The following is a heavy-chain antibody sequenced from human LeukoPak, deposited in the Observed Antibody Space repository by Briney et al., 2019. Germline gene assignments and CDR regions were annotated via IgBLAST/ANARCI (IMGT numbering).Heavy chain of an antibody. CDR1: GFTFTSYV. Sequence: PGGSLRLSCAASGFTFTSYVLSWVRQAPGRGLEWVSSISGIGIDTYYADSVKGRFTISRDNSKNTLYLQMNSLRAEDTAVYYCARDPATTYYYYYMDVWGKGTTVTVSS. J-gene: IGHJ6*03. V-gene: IGHV3-23*01. CDR3: ARDPATTYYYYYMDV. CDR2: ISGIGIDT. D-gene: IGHD1-26*01.